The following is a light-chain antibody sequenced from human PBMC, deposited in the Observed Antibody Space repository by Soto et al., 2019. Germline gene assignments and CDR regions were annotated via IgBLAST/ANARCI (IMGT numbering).Light chain of an antibody. Sequence: DIQMTQSPSSLSASVGDRVTITCQASQDISNYLNWYQQKPGKAPKLLIYDASNLETGVPSRFSGSGSGTDFTCTISSLQPEDIETYYCQQYDNLPFTFGPGTKVDIK. CDR3: QQYDNLPFT. V-gene: IGKV1-33*01. J-gene: IGKJ3*01. CDR2: DAS. CDR1: QDISNY.